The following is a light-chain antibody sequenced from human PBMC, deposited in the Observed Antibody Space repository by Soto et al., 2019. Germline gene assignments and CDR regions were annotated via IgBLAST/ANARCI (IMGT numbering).Light chain of an antibody. Sequence: QSALAQPASVSGSPGQAITISCTGTSSDVRSYNLVSWYQQHPGKAPKLMIYEVSKRPSGVSNRFSGSKSGNTASLTISGLQAEDEADYYCCSYAGSSTLVFGTVTKVTVL. CDR1: SSDVRSYNL. J-gene: IGLJ1*01. CDR3: CSYAGSSTLV. V-gene: IGLV2-23*02. CDR2: EVS.